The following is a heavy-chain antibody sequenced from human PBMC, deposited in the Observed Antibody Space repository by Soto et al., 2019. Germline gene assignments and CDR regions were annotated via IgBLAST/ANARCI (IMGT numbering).Heavy chain of an antibody. V-gene: IGHV3-30*18. Sequence: GALRLSCAASGFTFSSYGMHWVRQAPGKGLEWVAVISYDGSNKYYADSVKGRFTISRDNSKNTLYLQMNSLRAEDTAVYYCAKDLIDDGIQLWLSQPTNYGMDVWGQGTTVTVSS. CDR2: ISYDGSNK. D-gene: IGHD5-18*01. CDR3: AKDLIDDGIQLWLSQPTNYGMDV. CDR1: GFTFSSYG. J-gene: IGHJ6*02.